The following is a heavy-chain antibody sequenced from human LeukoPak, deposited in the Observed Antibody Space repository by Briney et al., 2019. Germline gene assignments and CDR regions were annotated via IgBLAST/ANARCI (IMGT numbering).Heavy chain of an antibody. CDR3: ARGLRRAYYYDSSGYPGHAFDI. J-gene: IGHJ3*02. V-gene: IGHV4-34*01. Sequence: SETLSLTCAVYGGSFSGYYWSWIRQPPGKGLEWIGEINHSGSTNYNPSLKSRVTISVDTSKNQFSLKLSSVTAADTAVYYCARGLRRAYYYDSSGYPGHAFDIWGQGTMVTVSS. CDR1: GGSFSGYY. CDR2: INHSGST. D-gene: IGHD3-22*01.